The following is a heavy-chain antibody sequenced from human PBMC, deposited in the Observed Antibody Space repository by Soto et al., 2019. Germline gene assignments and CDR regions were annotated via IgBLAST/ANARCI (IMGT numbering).Heavy chain of an antibody. CDR3: STVSLISDTSSHVSAF. CDR2: IKRKIDGETT. CDR1: GLPFANAW. D-gene: IGHD2-2*01. V-gene: IGHV3-15*07. J-gene: IGHJ4*02. Sequence: EAQLVESGGGLVTPGGSLRLSCAASGLPFANAWMNWVRQAPRQGLEWVGRIKRKIDGETTDYAAGVNSRFTISRDDSNNTVFLQMTSLRAEATAVYYCSTVSLISDTSSHVSAFRGQGTLVSVSS.